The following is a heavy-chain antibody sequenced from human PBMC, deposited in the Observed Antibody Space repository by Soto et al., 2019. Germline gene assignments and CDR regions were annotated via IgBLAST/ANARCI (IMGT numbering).Heavy chain of an antibody. CDR2: INPNSGGT. Sequence: ASVKVSCKASGHTFTDYYMHWVRQAPGQGLEWMGWINPNSGGTSYAQKFQGRVTMTRDTSTNTAYMDLRRLRSDDTAVYYCARGSGSYYTTTFDYWGQGTLVTVSS. CDR3: ARGSGSYYTTTFDY. CDR1: GHTFTDYY. D-gene: IGHD1-26*01. J-gene: IGHJ4*02. V-gene: IGHV1-2*02.